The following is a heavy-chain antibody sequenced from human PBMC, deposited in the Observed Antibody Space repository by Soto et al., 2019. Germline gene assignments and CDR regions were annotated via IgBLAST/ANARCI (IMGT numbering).Heavy chain of an antibody. CDR2: ISYDGTNK. CDR1: GFTFSSYG. D-gene: IGHD2-21*02. CDR3: AKDAPPRDGDCSVADY. Sequence: QVQLVESGGGVVQPGRSLRLSCAASGFTFSSYGRHWVRQAPGKGLEWVAAISYDGTNKYYADSVKGRFTISRDNSQHTLYLPMNSLRTEDTAILDCAKDAPPRDGDCSVADYWGQGSLDAVSS. V-gene: IGHV3-30*18. J-gene: IGHJ4*02.